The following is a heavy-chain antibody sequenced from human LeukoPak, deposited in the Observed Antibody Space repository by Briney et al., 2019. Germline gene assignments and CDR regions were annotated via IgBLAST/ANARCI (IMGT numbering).Heavy chain of an antibody. D-gene: IGHD5-12*01. CDR3: ARRVATIEDGYYYYMDV. CDR1: GFTFSSYE. Sequence: PGGSLRLSCAASGFTFSSYEMNWVRQAPGKGLEWVSYISSSGSTIYYADSVEGRFTISRDNAKNSLYLQMNSLRAEDTAVYYCARRVATIEDGYYYYMDVWGKGTTVTISS. V-gene: IGHV3-48*03. J-gene: IGHJ6*03. CDR2: ISSSGSTI.